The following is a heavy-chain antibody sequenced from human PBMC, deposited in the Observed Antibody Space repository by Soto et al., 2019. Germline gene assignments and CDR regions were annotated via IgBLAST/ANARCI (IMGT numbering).Heavy chain of an antibody. Sequence: QVQLVQSGAEVKKPGSSVKVSCKASGGTFSSYAISWVRQAPGQGLEWMGGIIPIFGTANYAQKFQGRVTITADESTSTAYMELSSLRAEDTAVYYCARVQVGYCSGGSCYSDYWGQGTLVTVSS. CDR1: GGTFSSYA. D-gene: IGHD2-15*01. CDR2: IIPIFGTA. V-gene: IGHV1-69*12. CDR3: ARVQVGYCSGGSCYSDY. J-gene: IGHJ4*02.